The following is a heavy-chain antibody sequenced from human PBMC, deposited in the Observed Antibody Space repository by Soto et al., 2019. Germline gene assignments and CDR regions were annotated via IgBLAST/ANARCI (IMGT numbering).Heavy chain of an antibody. CDR3: ARKDSSGFPSDY. CDR2: ISSSSSYT. D-gene: IGHD6-19*01. V-gene: IGHV3-11*06. Sequence: GGSLRLSCAASGFTFSDYYMSWIRQAPGKGLEWVSYISSSSSYTNYADSVKGRFTISRDNAKNSLYLQMNSLRAEDTAVYYCARKDSSGFPSDYWGQGTLVTVSS. J-gene: IGHJ4*02. CDR1: GFTFSDYY.